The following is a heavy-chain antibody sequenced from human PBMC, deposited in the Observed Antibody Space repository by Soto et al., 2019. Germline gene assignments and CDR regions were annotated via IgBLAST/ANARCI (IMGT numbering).Heavy chain of an antibody. D-gene: IGHD3-9*01. V-gene: IGHV4-59*01. Sequence: SETLSLTCTVSGGSISSYYWSWIRQPPGKGLEWIGYIYYSGSTNYNPSLKSRVTISVDTSKNQFSLKLSSVTAADTAVYYCAGIETGYRPPTWGQGTLVTVSS. CDR2: IYYSGST. CDR1: GGSISSYY. J-gene: IGHJ5*02. CDR3: AGIETGYRPPT.